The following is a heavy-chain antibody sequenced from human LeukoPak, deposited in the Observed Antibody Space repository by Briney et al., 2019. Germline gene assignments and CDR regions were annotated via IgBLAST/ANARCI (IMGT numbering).Heavy chain of an antibody. D-gene: IGHD6-6*01. CDR3: ASQSIAAPGGYFDY. CDR1: GGSISSSSYY. CDR2: IYYSGST. V-gene: IGHV4-39*01. J-gene: IGHJ4*02. Sequence: PSETLSLTCTVSGGSISSSSYYWGWIRQPPGKGLEWIGSIYYSGSTYYNPSLKSRVTISVDTSKNQFSLKLGSVTAADTAVYYCASQSIAAPGGYFDYWGQGTLVTVSS.